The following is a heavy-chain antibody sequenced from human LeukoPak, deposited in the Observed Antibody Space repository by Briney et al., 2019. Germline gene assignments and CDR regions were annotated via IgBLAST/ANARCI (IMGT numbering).Heavy chain of an antibody. CDR3: AKDGHGGSGSYVDY. Sequence: PGGSLRLSCAASGFTFSSYGMSWVRQAPGKGLEWVSAISGSGGSTYYADSVKGRFTISRDNSKNTLYLQMNSLRAEDTAVYYCAKDGHGGSGSYVDYWGQGTLVTVSS. V-gene: IGHV3-23*01. CDR2: ISGSGGST. D-gene: IGHD3-10*01. CDR1: GFTFSSYG. J-gene: IGHJ4*02.